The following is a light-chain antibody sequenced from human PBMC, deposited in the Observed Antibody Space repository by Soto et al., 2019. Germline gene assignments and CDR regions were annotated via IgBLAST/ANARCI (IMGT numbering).Light chain of an antibody. V-gene: IGLV1-44*01. J-gene: IGLJ3*02. CDR3: AAWDDNLNGLV. CDR1: SSNIGSNI. CDR2: SNN. Sequence: QSLLTQPPSASGTPGQRVTISCAGSSSNIGSNIVNWYQQLPGTAPKLLIYSNNQRPSGVPDRFSGSNSGTSASLAISGLQSEDEADYYCAAWDDNLNGLVFGGGTQLTVL.